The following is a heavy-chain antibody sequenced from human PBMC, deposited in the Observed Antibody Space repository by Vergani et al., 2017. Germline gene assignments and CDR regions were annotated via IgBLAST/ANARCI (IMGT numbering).Heavy chain of an antibody. J-gene: IGHJ5*02. D-gene: IGHD4-17*01. CDR3: ARHVGYGDSNYSGDWFDP. CDR2: INPNSGGT. Sequence: QVQLVQSGAEVKKPGASVKVSCKASGYTFTGYYMHWVRQAPGQGLEWMGWINPNSGGTNYAQKFQGRVTMTRDTSISTAYMELSRLRSDDTAVYYCARHVGYGDSNYSGDWFDPWGQGNLVTVSS. V-gene: IGHV1-2*02. CDR1: GYTFTGYY.